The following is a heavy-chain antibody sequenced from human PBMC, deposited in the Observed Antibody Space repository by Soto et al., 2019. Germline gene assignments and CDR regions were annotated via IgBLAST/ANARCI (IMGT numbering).Heavy chain of an antibody. V-gene: IGHV1-18*01. D-gene: IGHD1-26*01. J-gene: IGHJ4*02. CDR2: INVYKGST. CDR3: GRDGDQWDPRYLDY. Sequence: QVQLVQSGPEPKKPGSSVTVSCQSFGNAFSGHGISWVLQAPGQGLEWMGWINVYKGSTNYSRKFQDRVTMTTDPPTRTVYMELRSLTSDDTAVAYFGRDGDQWDPRYLDYWGQGTLVTVSS. CDR1: GNAFSGHG.